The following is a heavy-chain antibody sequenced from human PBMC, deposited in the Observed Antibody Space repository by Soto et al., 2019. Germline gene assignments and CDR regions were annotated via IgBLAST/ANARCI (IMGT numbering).Heavy chain of an antibody. D-gene: IGHD2-21*02. CDR2: IYYSGST. V-gene: IGHV4-59*01. J-gene: IGHJ6*03. Sequence: SETLSLTCTVSGGSISSYYWSWIRQPPGKGLEWIGYIYYSGSTNYDPSLKSRVTISVDTSKNQFSLKLSSVTAADTAVYYCARGLTSYFYYYMDVWGKGTTVTVSS. CDR3: ARGLTSYFYYYMDV. CDR1: GGSISSYY.